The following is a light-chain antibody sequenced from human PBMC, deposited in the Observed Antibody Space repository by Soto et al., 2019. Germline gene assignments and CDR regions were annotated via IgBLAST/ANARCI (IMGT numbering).Light chain of an antibody. J-gene: IGKJ1*01. V-gene: IGKV3-20*01. CDR2: GAS. CDR1: QSVDSNY. Sequence: EIVLTKYKGTLSLSPGEGATLSCRASQSVDSNYLAWYQQKPGQAPSLLIYGASSRATGIPDRFSGSGSGTEFTLTIGRLEPEDFAVYYCQQYDILPRTFGHVT. CDR3: QQYDILPRT.